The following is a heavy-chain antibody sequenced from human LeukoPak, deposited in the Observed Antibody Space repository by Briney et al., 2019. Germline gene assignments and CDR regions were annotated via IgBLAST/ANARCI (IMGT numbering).Heavy chain of an antibody. D-gene: IGHD2-21*02. J-gene: IGHJ4*02. CDR2: INHSGST. CDR3: ARGRNCGGDCFTFDY. Sequence: SETLSLTCAVYGGSFGGYYWSWIRQPPGKGLEWIGEINHSGSTNYNPSLKSRVTISVDTSKNQFSLKLSSVTAADTAVYYCARGRNCGGDCFTFDYWGQGTLVTVSS. V-gene: IGHV4-34*01. CDR1: GGSFGGYY.